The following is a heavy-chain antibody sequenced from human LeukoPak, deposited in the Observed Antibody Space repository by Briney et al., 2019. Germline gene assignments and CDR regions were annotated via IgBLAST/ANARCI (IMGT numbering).Heavy chain of an antibody. CDR3: ARDLGDCSSTSCDTDP. CDR1: GYTFTGYY. J-gene: IGHJ5*02. CDR2: INPNSGGT. V-gene: IGHV1-2*06. D-gene: IGHD2-2*01. Sequence: ASVKVSCKASGYTFTGYYMHWVRQAPGQGLEWMGRINPNSGGTNYAQKFQGRVTMTRDTSISTAYMELSRLRPDDTAVYYCARDLGDCSSTSCDTDPWGQGTLVTVSS.